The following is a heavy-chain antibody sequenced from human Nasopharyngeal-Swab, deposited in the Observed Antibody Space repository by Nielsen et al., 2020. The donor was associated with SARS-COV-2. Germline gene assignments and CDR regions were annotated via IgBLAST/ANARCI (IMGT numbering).Heavy chain of an antibody. V-gene: IGHV3-33*01. CDR3: ARAFGGGYYYGMDV. Sequence: GGSLRLSCAASGFTFSSYGMHWVRQAPGKGLEWAAVIWYDGSNKYYADSVKGRFTISRDNSKNTLYLQMNSLRAEDTAVYYCARAFGGGYYYGMDVWGQGTTVTVSS. J-gene: IGHJ6*02. CDR2: IWYDGSNK. D-gene: IGHD3-16*01. CDR1: GFTFSSYG.